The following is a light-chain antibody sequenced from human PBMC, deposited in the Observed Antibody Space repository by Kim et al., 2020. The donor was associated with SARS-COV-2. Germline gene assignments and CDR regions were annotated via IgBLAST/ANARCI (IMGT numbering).Light chain of an antibody. CDR3: QQYDDWPPLT. CDR1: QNVNTN. J-gene: IGKJ4*01. CDR2: ATA. V-gene: IGKV3-15*01. Sequence: SPGESRTTTCKPSQNVNTNLASYQQKPGQSPRLLIYATATRATGSAARFSGSRSGTEFTLPTNGILSDDFAVYCCQQYDDWPPLTFGGGTKVDIK.